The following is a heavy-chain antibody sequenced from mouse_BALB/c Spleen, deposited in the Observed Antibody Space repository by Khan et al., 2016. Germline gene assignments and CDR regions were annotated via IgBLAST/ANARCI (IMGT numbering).Heavy chain of an antibody. CDR1: GCTFSDFY. CDR3: ARAGNTYTYWFFDV. V-gene: IGHV5-4*02. D-gene: IGHD1-1*01. Sequence: EVELVESGGGLVKPGGSLKLSCAASGCTFSDFYMYWIRQTPKKRLEWVATISHGGRYTYSPDSVKGRFTISRDNAKNNLYLQMTSLKSEDTAMYYCARAGNTYTYWFFDVWGAGTTVTVSS. CDR2: ISHGGRYT. J-gene: IGHJ1*01.